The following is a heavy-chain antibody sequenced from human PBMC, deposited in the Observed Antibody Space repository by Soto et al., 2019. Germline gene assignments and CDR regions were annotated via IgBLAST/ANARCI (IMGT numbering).Heavy chain of an antibody. J-gene: IGHJ4*02. D-gene: IGHD1-26*01. CDR3: ARDMGPSGAYGY. V-gene: IGHV3-7*03. CDR1: GLTFSTYW. Sequence: TGGSLRLSCAASGLTFSTYWMSWVRQAPGKGLEWVANIDPDGSQKYYVDSVKGRFTISRDNAKNSLYLQMNSLRAEDTAVYYCARDMGPSGAYGYWGQGXLVTVSS. CDR2: IDPDGSQK.